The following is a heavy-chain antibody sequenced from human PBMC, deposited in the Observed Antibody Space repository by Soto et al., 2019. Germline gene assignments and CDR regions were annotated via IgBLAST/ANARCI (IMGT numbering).Heavy chain of an antibody. CDR3: ARNHITIFGVVIIPPYWFDP. V-gene: IGHV4-39*01. CDR1: GGSISSRNYF. CDR2: IFYSGST. Sequence: LSLTCTVSGGSISSRNYFWGWIRQPPGKGLEWIGSIFYSGSTYYNPSLKSRVTISVDTSKNQFSLKLSSVTAADTAVYYCARNHITIFGVVIIPPYWFDPWGQGTLVTVS. D-gene: IGHD3-3*01. J-gene: IGHJ5*02.